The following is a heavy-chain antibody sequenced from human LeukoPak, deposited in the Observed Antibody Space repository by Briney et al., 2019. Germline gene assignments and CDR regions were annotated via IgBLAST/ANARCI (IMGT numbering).Heavy chain of an antibody. CDR3: ARSVGATRYYYYMDV. Sequence: KSSETLSLTCTVSGGSISSYYWSWIRQPAGKGLEWIGRIYTSGSTNYNPSLKSRVTMSVDTSKNQFSLKLSSVTAADTAVYYCARSVGATRYYYYMDVWGKGTTVTISS. J-gene: IGHJ6*03. CDR1: GGSISSYY. CDR2: IYTSGST. V-gene: IGHV4-4*07. D-gene: IGHD1-26*01.